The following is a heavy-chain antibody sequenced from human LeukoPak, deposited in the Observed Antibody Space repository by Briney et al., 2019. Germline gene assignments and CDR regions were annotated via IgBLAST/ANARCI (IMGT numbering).Heavy chain of an antibody. D-gene: IGHD6-6*01. CDR1: NFIFGNYT. J-gene: IGHJ6*03. CDR3: VRERSVKARQEGGHRYYYFMDV. CDR2: ISGWGCSI. Sequence: GGSLRLSCAASNFIFGNYTMNWVRQAPGKGLEWVSSISGWGCSIYYADSLEGRFTTSRDNAKNSVFLQMNSLRAEDTGVYYCVRERSVKARQEGGHRYYYFMDVWGNGTTVTVSS. V-gene: IGHV3-21*04.